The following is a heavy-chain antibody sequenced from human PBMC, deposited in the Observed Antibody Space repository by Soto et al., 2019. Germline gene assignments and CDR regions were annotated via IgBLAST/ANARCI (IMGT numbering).Heavy chain of an antibody. CDR2: IYYDGSNK. Sequence: QVQLVESGGGVVQPGGSLRLSCAASGFTFGTVGMHWIRQAPGKGLEWVAVIYYDGSNKHYAESVKGRFTISRDNSANTLDLQMNSLRVEDTGVYYCARDGVSAPPFRGSLDYWGQGLLVTVSS. CDR3: ARDGVSAPPFRGSLDY. D-gene: IGHD1-26*01. J-gene: IGHJ4*02. V-gene: IGHV3-33*01. CDR1: GFTFGTVG.